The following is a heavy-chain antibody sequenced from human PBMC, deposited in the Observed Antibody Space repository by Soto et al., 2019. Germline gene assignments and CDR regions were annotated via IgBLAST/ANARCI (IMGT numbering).Heavy chain of an antibody. CDR2: IYYSGST. CDR1: GGSISSYY. D-gene: IGHD1-1*01. J-gene: IGHJ4*02. Sequence: QVQLQESGPGLVKPSETLSLTCTVSGGSISSYYWSWIRQPPGKGLEWIGYIYYSGSTNYNPSLKSRVTISVDTSKNPVSLTLSSVTAADTAVYYCARRYGYSFDYWGQGTLVTVSS. V-gene: IGHV4-59*08. CDR3: ARRYGYSFDY.